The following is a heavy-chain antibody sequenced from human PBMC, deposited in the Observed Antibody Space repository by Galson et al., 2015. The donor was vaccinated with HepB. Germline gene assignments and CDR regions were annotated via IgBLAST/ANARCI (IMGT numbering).Heavy chain of an antibody. J-gene: IGHJ4*02. CDR2: ISGSGITT. CDR1: GFTFSYYT. V-gene: IGHV3-23*01. CDR3: AKDPAVSYHDFWTENYFLGEFDY. Sequence: SLRLSCAASGFTFSYYTINWVRQAPGKGLEWVSTISGSGITTYYADSVKGRFTISRDNSKNTLYLQMNSLRVEDTAVYHCAKDPAVSYHDFWTENYFLGEFDYWGRGTLVTVSS. D-gene: IGHD3/OR15-3a*01.